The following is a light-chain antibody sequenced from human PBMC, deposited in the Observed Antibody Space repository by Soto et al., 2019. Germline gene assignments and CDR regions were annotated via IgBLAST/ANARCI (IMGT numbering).Light chain of an antibody. J-gene: IGLJ2*01. CDR2: RNN. V-gene: IGLV1-47*01. CDR3: AVWDDSLSGQV. CDR1: SSNIGSNY. Sequence: QSVLTQPPSASGTPGQRVTISCSGSSSNIGSNYVYWYQQLPGRAPKLLISRNNQRPSGVPDRFSGSKSGTSASLAISGLRSEDEANYYCAVWDDSLSGQVFGGGTKLTVL.